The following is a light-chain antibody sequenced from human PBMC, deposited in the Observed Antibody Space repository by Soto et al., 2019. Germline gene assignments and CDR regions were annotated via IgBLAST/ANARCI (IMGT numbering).Light chain of an antibody. CDR1: SSDIAIYNF. Sequence: QSVLTQPASVSGSPGQSITTSCTGTSSDIAIYNFVSWYQQHPGKAPRLMIFQVTNRPSGVSTRFSGSKSGNTASLTISGLQAEDEADYYCSSYTDSTDYVFGTGTKVTVL. V-gene: IGLV2-14*01. CDR3: SSYTDSTDYV. J-gene: IGLJ1*01. CDR2: QVT.